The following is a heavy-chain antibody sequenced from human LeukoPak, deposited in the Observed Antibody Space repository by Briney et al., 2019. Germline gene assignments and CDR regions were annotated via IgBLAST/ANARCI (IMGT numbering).Heavy chain of an antibody. Sequence: GGSLRLSCAASGFSFSNYWMHWVRQAPGKGLVWVSRINSDGSSTSYADSVKGRFTISRDNAKNTLYLQMNSLRAEDTAVYYCAITRQLWRPIDYWGQGTLVTVSS. CDR1: GFSFSNYW. CDR3: AITRQLWRPIDY. D-gene: IGHD5-18*01. CDR2: INSDGSST. J-gene: IGHJ4*02. V-gene: IGHV3-74*01.